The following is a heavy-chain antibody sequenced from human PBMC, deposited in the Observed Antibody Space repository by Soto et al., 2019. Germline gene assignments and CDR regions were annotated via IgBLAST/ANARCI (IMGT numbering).Heavy chain of an antibody. CDR2: ISGSGGST. Sequence: PGGSLRLSCAASGFTFSSYAMSWVRQAPGKGLEWVSAISGSGGSTYYADSVKGRFTISRDNSKNTLYLQMNSLRAEDTAVYYCAKEGLGSGAYYDFWSGFPNWFDPWGQGTLVTVSS. D-gene: IGHD3-3*01. J-gene: IGHJ5*02. CDR1: GFTFSSYA. V-gene: IGHV3-23*01. CDR3: AKEGLGSGAYYDFWSGFPNWFDP.